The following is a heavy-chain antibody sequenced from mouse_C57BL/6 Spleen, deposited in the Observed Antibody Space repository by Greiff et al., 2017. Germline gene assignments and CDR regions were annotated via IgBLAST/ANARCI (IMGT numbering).Heavy chain of an antibody. D-gene: IGHD1-1*01. CDR3: ARTPYGSSLGPYAMDY. CDR1: GFTFSDYG. V-gene: IGHV5-17*01. CDR2: ISSGSSTI. J-gene: IGHJ4*01. Sequence: VQLKESGGGLVKPGGSLKLSCAASGFTFSDYGMHWVRQAPEKGLEWVAYISSGSSTIYYADTVKGRFTISRDNAKNTLFLQMTSLRSEDTAMYYCARTPYGSSLGPYAMDYWGQGTSVTVSS.